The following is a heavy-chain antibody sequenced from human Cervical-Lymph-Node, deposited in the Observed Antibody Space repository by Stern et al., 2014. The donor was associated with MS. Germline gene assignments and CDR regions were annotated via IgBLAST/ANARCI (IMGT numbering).Heavy chain of an antibody. Sequence: MQLVESGAEVKKPGASVKVSCKASGYTFTGYYMHWVRQAPGQGLEWMGRINPNSGGTNYAQKFQGRVTMTRDTSISTAYMELSRLRSDDTAVYYCARDPMVRGVYNWFDPWGQGTLVTVSS. D-gene: IGHD3-10*01. CDR2: INPNSGGT. CDR3: ARDPMVRGVYNWFDP. CDR1: GYTFTGYY. V-gene: IGHV1-2*06. J-gene: IGHJ5*02.